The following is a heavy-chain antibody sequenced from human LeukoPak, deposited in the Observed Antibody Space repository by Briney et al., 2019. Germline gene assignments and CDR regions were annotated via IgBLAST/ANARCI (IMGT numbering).Heavy chain of an antibody. V-gene: IGHV3-30*18. D-gene: IGHD3-16*02. CDR1: GFTFSNYG. J-gene: IGHJ4*02. CDR3: AKGYTDFDY. Sequence: GRSLRLSCVASGFTFSNYGFHWVRQTPGKGLEWVAVISYDGSDKYYADSVKGRFTISRDNSKNTLYLQMNSLRAEDTAVYYCAKGYTDFDYWGQGTLVTVSS. CDR2: ISYDGSDK.